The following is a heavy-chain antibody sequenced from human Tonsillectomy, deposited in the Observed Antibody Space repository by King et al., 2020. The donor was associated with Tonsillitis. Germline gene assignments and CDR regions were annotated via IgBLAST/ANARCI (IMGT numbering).Heavy chain of an antibody. CDR3: ARGRLSYGGYYYYYGMDV. V-gene: IGHV3-21*01. CDR1: GFTFSTYT. CDR2: ISSRSSYI. Sequence: VQLVESGGGLVKPGGSLRLSCAASGFTFSTYTMNWVRQAPGKGLEWVSSISSRSSYIYYADSVKGRFTISRDNAKNSLYLRMNSLGAEDTAVYYCARGRLSYGGYYYYYGMDVWGQGTTVTVSS. J-gene: IGHJ6*02. D-gene: IGHD3-16*01.